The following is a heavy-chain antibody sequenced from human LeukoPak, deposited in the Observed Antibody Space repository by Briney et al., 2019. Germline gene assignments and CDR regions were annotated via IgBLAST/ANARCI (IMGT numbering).Heavy chain of an antibody. CDR3: ARDRASGSGKYYFDY. Sequence: SETLSLTCTVSGGSISSSSYYWSWIRQPPGKGLEWIGYIDYSGWTNYNPSLKSRVTISVDTSKNQFSLKLSSVTAADTAVYYCARDRASGSGKYYFDYWGQGTLVTVSS. CDR2: IDYSGWT. J-gene: IGHJ4*02. CDR1: GGSISSSSYY. D-gene: IGHD3-10*01. V-gene: IGHV4-61*01.